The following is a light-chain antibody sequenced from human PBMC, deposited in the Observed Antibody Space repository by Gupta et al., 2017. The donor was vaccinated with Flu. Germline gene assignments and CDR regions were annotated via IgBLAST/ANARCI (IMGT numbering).Light chain of an antibody. V-gene: IGLV1-44*01. CDR1: SSNIGSNA. CDR2: GSN. J-gene: IGLJ1*01. Sequence: QSVLAQPPSASGTPGQRVTISCSGSSSNIGSNAVNWYQQVPGTSPKLLIYGSNQRPSGVPDRFAGSKSDTSASLAIRGLQSEDEADYYCAAWDDSLNGHYVFGTGTKVTVL. CDR3: AAWDDSLNGHYV.